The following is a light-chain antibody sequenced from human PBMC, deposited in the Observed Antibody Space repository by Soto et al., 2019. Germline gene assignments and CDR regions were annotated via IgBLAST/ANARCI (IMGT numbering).Light chain of an antibody. CDR2: WAS. V-gene: IGKV4-1*01. J-gene: IGKJ3*01. Sequence: IVMTHSPDYLAVSLGARTTIHCQSSQTFFYTSPNKNYLAWYQQRPGQPPKLLIYWASDRESGVPNRFSGSGSGTDFTLTISGLQAEDVALYYCQQYYSTPFTFGPGTKVDIK. CDR1: QTFFYTSPNKNY. CDR3: QQYYSTPFT.